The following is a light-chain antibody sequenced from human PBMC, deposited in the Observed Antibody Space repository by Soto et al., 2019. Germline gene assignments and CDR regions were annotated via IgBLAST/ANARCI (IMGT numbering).Light chain of an antibody. CDR1: SSDVGGYNY. CDR3: SSYTSSSGI. V-gene: IGLV2-14*01. CDR2: DVS. Sequence: QSALTQPASVSGSPGQSITISCTGTSSDVGGYNYVSWYQQHPGKAPKLMIYDVSNRPSGVSNRFSGSKSGNTASLTISGLQAEDEAVYYCSSYTSSSGIFGTGTKLTVL. J-gene: IGLJ1*01.